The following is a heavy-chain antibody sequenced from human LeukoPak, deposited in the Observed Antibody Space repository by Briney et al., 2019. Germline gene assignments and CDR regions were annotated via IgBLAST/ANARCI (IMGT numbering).Heavy chain of an antibody. CDR1: GYSFVFFG. Sequence: ASVKVSCKASGYSFVFFGVSWVRQAPGQGLEWMGWIDSHNGDTKYAERLQGRVFMITDTSTGTSYMELRSLRSDDTAVYYCARAVSGSLYGDFDFWGQGTLVTVSS. V-gene: IGHV1-18*01. J-gene: IGHJ4*02. CDR3: ARAVSGSLYGDFDF. D-gene: IGHD1-26*01. CDR2: IDSHNGDT.